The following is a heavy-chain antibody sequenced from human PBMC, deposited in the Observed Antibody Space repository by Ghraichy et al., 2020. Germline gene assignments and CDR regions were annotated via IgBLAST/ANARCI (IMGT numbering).Heavy chain of an antibody. V-gene: IGHV4-4*09. CDR2: IYTSGST. CDR3: ARHGLLWHYFDY. D-gene: IGHD3-10*01. CDR1: GGSISSYY. Sequence: SQTLSLTCTVSGGSISSYYWSWIRQPPGKGLEWIGYIYTSGSTNYNPSLKSRVTISVDTSKNQFSLKLSSVTAADTAVYYCARHGLLWHYFDYWGQGTLVTVSS. J-gene: IGHJ4*02.